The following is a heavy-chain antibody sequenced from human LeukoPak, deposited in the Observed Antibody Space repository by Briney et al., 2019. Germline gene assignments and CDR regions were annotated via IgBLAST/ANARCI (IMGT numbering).Heavy chain of an antibody. CDR3: AKAPTTVGFGYFDY. CDR1: GFTFSSYA. D-gene: IGHD4-17*01. CDR2: ISGSGGST. V-gene: IGHV3-23*01. Sequence: GGSLRLSCAASGFTFSSYAMSWVRQAPGKGLEWVSAISGSGGSTYYADSVKGGFTISRDTSKNTLYLQMNSLRAEDTAVYYCAKAPTTVGFGYFDYWGQGTLVTVSS. J-gene: IGHJ4*02.